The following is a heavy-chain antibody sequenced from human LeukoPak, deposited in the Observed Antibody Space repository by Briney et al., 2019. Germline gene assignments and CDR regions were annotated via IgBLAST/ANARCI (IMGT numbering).Heavy chain of an antibody. CDR2: IKQDGSEI. J-gene: IGHJ4*02. CDR1: GFTLSSYW. V-gene: IGHV3-7*03. CDR3: VRGNPFGGY. Sequence: GGSLRLSCAASGFTLSSYWMIWVRQAPGKGLEWVANIKQDGSEISYVDSVRGRFTVSRDNAKNSLYLQMNSLRAEDTAVYYCVRGNPFGGYWGQGTLVTVSS. D-gene: IGHD2-15*01.